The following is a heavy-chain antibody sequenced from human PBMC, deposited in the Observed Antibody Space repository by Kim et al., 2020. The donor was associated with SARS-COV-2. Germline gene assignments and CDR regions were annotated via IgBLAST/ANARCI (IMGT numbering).Heavy chain of an antibody. Sequence: GGNAYYADSVKGRFTITRDNSKITLYLQMDSLRAEDTAVYYCATNWNADYWGQGTLVTVSS. CDR2: GGNA. J-gene: IGHJ4*02. CDR3: ATNWNADY. D-gene: IGHD1-1*01. V-gene: IGHV3-53*01.